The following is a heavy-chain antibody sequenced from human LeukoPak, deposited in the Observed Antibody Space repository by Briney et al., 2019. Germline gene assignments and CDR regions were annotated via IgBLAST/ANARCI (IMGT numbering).Heavy chain of an antibody. CDR1: GFTFSSYA. CDR2: ISGSGGST. Sequence: GGSLRLSCAASGFTFSSYAMSWVRQAPGKGLEWVSAISGSGGSTYYADSVKGRFTISRDNSKNTLYLQMNSLRAEDTAVYYCAKEGPWYYYDSSGYYFPSENYFDYWGQGTLVTVSS. CDR3: AKEGPWYYYDSSGYYFPSENYFDY. D-gene: IGHD3-22*01. J-gene: IGHJ4*02. V-gene: IGHV3-23*01.